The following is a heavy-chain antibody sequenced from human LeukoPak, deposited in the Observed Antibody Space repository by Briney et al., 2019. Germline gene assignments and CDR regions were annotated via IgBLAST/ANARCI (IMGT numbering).Heavy chain of an antibody. Sequence: GASVKVSCKASGYSFTDYYIHWVRQAPGQGLEWMGWINPNSGVTNYAQIFQGRVTVTIDTSISTAYMELSRLTSDDTAVYYCARDRGRIAVAAPGYWGQGTLVTVSS. V-gene: IGHV1-2*02. CDR2: INPNSGVT. J-gene: IGHJ4*02. D-gene: IGHD6-19*01. CDR3: ARDRGRIAVAAPGY. CDR1: GYSFTDYY.